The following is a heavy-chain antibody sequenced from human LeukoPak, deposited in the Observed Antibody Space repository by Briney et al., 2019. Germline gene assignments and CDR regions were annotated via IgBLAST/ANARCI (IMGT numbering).Heavy chain of an antibody. D-gene: IGHD3-10*01. J-gene: IGHJ3*02. V-gene: IGHV1-69*06. CDR2: IIPIFGTA. CDR1: GGTFTSYA. Sequence: SVKVSCKASGGTFTSYAISWVRQAPGQGLEWMGGIIPIFGTANYAQKFQGRVTITADKSTSTAYMELSSLRSEDTAVYYCAALDYYGSGRSYDAFDIWGQGTMVTVSS. CDR3: AALDYYGSGRSYDAFDI.